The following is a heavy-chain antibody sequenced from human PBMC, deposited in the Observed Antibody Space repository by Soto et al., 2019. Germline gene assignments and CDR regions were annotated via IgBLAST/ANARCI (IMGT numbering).Heavy chain of an antibody. D-gene: IGHD1-1*01. CDR1: GFTFSSYA. CDR2: ISSSSSYI. V-gene: IGHV3-21*01. CDR3: ARGFGTGTRYYYYYMDV. Sequence: LRLSCAASGFTFSSYAMSWVRQAPGKGLEWVSAISSSSSYIYYADSVKGRFTISRDNAKNSLYLQMNSLRAEDTAVYYCARGFGTGTRYYYYYMDVWGKGTTVTVSS. J-gene: IGHJ6*03.